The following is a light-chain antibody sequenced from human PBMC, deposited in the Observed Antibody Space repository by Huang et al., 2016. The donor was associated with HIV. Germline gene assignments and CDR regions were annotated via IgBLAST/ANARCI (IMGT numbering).Light chain of an antibody. J-gene: IGKJ4*01. Sequence: DIQMTQSPSTLSASVGDRISITCRASQSISTFLNWYQQQPGKAPKLLIYAVSNLQSGVSSRFSGTGSGTHFTLTVTGLQPDDFATYFCQQTSSVPLTFGGGTRVE. CDR2: AVS. CDR1: QSISTF. V-gene: IGKV1-39*01. CDR3: QQTSSVPLT.